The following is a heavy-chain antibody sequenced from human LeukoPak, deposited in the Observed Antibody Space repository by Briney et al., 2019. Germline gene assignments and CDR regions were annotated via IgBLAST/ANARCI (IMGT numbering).Heavy chain of an antibody. CDR2: IIPIFGTA. V-gene: IGHV1-69*05. J-gene: IGHJ6*03. Sequence: GASVKVSCKASGGTFSSYAISWVRQAPGQGLEWMGGIIPIFGTANYAQKFQGRVTITTDESTSTAYMELSSLRSEDTAVYYCARGGYSYGFYYYYYMDVWGKGTTVTVSS. D-gene: IGHD5-18*01. CDR1: GGTFSSYA. CDR3: ARGGYSYGFYYYYYMDV.